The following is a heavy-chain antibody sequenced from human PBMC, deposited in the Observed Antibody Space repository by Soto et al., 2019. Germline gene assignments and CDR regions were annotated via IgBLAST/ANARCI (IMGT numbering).Heavy chain of an antibody. CDR3: AMVDNYVTASPQDV. D-gene: IGHD3-16*01. V-gene: IGHV1-18*01. J-gene: IGHJ6*02. CDR2: ISPYSGNT. CDR1: GYIFVNYG. Sequence: QVQLVQSGDEVKKPGASVKVSCKASGYIFVNYGIAWVRQAPGQGLEWMGWISPYSGNTHYAGRVQGRLTMTTDTSTSTAYMDLGSLTSDDTAVYYCAMVDNYVTASPQDVWGQGTTVTVSS.